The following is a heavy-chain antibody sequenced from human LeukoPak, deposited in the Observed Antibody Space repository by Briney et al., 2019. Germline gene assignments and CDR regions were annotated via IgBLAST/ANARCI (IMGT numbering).Heavy chain of an antibody. V-gene: IGHV3-30*18. J-gene: IGHJ4*02. Sequence: GXEWVAVISYDGSNKYYADSVKGRFTISRDNSKNTLYLQMNSLRAEDTAVYYCAKGSTTGVCWGQGTLVTVSS. D-gene: IGHD4-17*01. CDR2: ISYDGSNK. CDR3: AKGSTTGVC.